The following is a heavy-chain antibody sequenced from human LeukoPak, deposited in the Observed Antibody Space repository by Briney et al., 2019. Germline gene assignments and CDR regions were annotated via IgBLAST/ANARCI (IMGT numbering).Heavy chain of an antibody. CDR3: AKVSSRGGSYGGGYFDY. CDR1: GGSFSGYY. J-gene: IGHJ4*02. CDR2: ISGSGGST. D-gene: IGHD1-26*01. Sequence: YPSETLSLTCAVYGGSFSGYYWSWIRQPPGKGLEWVSAISGSGGSTYYADSVKGRFTISRDNSKNTLYLQMNSLRAEDTAVYYCAKVSSRGGSYGGGYFDYWGQGTLVTVSS. V-gene: IGHV3-23*01.